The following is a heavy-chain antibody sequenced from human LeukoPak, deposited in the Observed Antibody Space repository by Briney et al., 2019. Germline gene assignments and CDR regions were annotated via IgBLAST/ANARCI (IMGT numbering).Heavy chain of an antibody. J-gene: IGHJ4*02. CDR3: AKDASSASADY. V-gene: IGHV3-30*02. D-gene: IGHD6-19*01. Sequence: GGSVRLSCAASGFTFSSYGMHWLGQAPGKELEGVAFILYDGSNKYYADSVKGRFTISRDNSKNTLYLQMISLRAEDTAVYYCAKDASSASADYWGQGTLVTVSS. CDR1: GFTFSSYG. CDR2: ILYDGSNK.